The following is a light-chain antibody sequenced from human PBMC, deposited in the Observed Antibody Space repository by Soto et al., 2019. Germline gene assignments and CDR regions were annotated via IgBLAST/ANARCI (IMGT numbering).Light chain of an antibody. CDR1: GSDVGGYNY. CDR2: DVS. Sequence: QSALTQPRSVSGSPGQSVTISCTGTGSDVGGYNYVSWYQQQPGKAPKLMIYDVSKRPSGVPDRFSGSKSGYTASLTISGLQAEDEADYYCCSYAGRYTYVFGTGTKLTVL. CDR3: CSYAGRYTYV. V-gene: IGLV2-11*01. J-gene: IGLJ1*01.